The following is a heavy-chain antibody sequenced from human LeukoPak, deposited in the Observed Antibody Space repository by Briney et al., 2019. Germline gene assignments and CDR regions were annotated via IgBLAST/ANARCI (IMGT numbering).Heavy chain of an antibody. V-gene: IGHV3-23*01. Sequence: PGGSLRPSCVASGFTFSTYAMTWVRQAPGKGLEWVSVISGSGRSGTNYADSVKGRFTISRDNSKNTLYLQMNSLRAEDTAVYYRAKGLGRSHAFDIWGQGTMVTVSS. J-gene: IGHJ3*02. CDR2: ISGSGRSGT. CDR3: AKGLGRSHAFDI. CDR1: GFTFSTYA.